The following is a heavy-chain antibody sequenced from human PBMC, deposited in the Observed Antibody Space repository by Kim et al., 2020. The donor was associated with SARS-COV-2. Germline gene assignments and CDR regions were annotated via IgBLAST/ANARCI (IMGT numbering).Heavy chain of an antibody. CDR3: ARLNYDFWSGYFDY. J-gene: IGHJ4*02. CDR2: ISYDGSNK. V-gene: IGHV3-30*04. Sequence: GGSLRLSCAASGFTFSSYAMHWVRQAPGKGLEWVAVISYDGSNKYYVDSVKGRFTISRDNSKNTLYLQMNSLRAEDTAVYYCARLNYDFWSGYFDYWGQGPLVTVSS. CDR1: GFTFSSYA. D-gene: IGHD3-3*01.